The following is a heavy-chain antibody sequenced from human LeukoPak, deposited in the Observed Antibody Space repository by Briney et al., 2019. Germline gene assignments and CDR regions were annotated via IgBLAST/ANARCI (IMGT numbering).Heavy chain of an antibody. J-gene: IGHJ4*02. CDR3: ARARVRLGELSPYYFDY. CDR2: IGAYKGNT. CDR1: LYTPSRYV. Sequence: VASVKVSSEASLYTPSRYVITSVRQAPGQGGVWMGWIGAYKGNTNYVQKLQGRVTMTTDTSTSTAYKELRSLRSDDTAVYYCARARVRLGELSPYYFDYWGQGTLVTVSS. D-gene: IGHD3-16*02. V-gene: IGHV1-18*04.